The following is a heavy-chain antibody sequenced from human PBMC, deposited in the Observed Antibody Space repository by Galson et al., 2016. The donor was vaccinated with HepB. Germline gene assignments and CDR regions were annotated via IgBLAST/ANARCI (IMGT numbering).Heavy chain of an antibody. CDR3: SRDRIPAPGYYGMDV. Sequence: SETLSLTCTVSGGSVSSNRYYWSWIRQPPGKGLEWIGYIYYSGSTNYNPSLKSRVAISVDTSKNQFSLKPSSVTAADTAVYYCSRDRIPAPGYYGMDVWGQGTTVTVSS. CDR1: GGSVSSNRYY. D-gene: IGHD6-13*01. CDR2: IYYSGST. J-gene: IGHJ6*02. V-gene: IGHV4-61*01.